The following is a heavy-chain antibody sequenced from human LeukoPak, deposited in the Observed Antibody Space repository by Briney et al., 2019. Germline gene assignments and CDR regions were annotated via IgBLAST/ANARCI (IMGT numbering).Heavy chain of an antibody. CDR1: GFTFSNYA. Sequence: GGSLRLSCAASGFTFSNYAMSWVRQAPGKGLEWVSVISASGATIYYADFVKGRFTISRDNSWNTLNLQMNGLTAEDTAVYFCAKGSLRYDPYYFGMDVWGQGTTVIVS. D-gene: IGHD3-3*01. V-gene: IGHV3-23*01. CDR3: AKGSLRYDPYYFGMDV. CDR2: ISASGATI. J-gene: IGHJ6*02.